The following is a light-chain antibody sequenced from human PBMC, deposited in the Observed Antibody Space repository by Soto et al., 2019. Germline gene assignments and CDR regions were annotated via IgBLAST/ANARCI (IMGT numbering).Light chain of an antibody. V-gene: IGLV2-14*01. Sequence: QSALTQPASVSGSPGQSITISCTGTSSDVGGYNYVSWYQQHPGKAPKLMIYEVSNRPSGVSNRFSGSKSGNTASLTISGLQAEDEADYYCSSYTTRSAVFGTGTKLTVL. CDR1: SSDVGGYNY. CDR3: SSYTTRSAV. J-gene: IGLJ1*01. CDR2: EVS.